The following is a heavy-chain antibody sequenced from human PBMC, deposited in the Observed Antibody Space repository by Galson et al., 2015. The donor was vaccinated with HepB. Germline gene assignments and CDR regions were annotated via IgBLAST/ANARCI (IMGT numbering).Heavy chain of an antibody. CDR2: IWYDGSKT. D-gene: IGHD6-13*01. CDR1: GFTFSSYG. Sequence: SLRLSCAASGFTFSSYGMHWVRQAPGKGLEWVAVIWYDGSKTYYADSVKGRFTISRDNSKNTLHLQVNSLRAEDTAVYYCARARDSRRDLAGAGIADWGQGTLVTVSS. J-gene: IGHJ4*02. CDR3: ARARDSRRDLAGAGIAD. V-gene: IGHV3-33*01.